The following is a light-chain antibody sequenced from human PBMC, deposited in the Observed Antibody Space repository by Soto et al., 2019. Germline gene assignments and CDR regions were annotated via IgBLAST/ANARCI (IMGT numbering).Light chain of an antibody. CDR1: QSIRTN. V-gene: IGKV3D-15*01. CDR2: DAS. CDR3: QQYNNWRS. J-gene: IGKJ1*01. Sequence: EIVMTQSPATLSLSPGERATLSFRASQSIRTNLAWYQQKPGQAPRLLIYDASTRATGIPARFSGSGSGTEFTLTIRSLQSEDFAVYYCQQYNNWRSFGQGTKVDIK.